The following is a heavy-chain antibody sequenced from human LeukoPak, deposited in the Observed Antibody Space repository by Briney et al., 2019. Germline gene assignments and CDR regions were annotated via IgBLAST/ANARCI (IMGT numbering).Heavy chain of an antibody. D-gene: IGHD2-2*01. Sequence: PSETLSLTCAVYGGSFSGYYWSWIRQPPGKGLEWIGEINHSGSTNYNPSLKSRVTISVDTSKNQFSLKLSSVTAADTAVYYCASPDCSSTSCYLPAFQHWGQGTLVTVSS. V-gene: IGHV4-34*01. CDR3: ASPDCSSTSCYLPAFQH. CDR1: GGSFSGYY. J-gene: IGHJ1*01. CDR2: INHSGST.